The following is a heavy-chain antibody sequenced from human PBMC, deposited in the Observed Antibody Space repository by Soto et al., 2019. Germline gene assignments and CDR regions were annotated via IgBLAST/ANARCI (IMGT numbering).Heavy chain of an antibody. Sequence: GESLKISCKGSGYSFTSYWIGWVRQMPGKGLEWMGIIYPGDSDTRYSPSFQGQVTISADKSISTAYLQWSSLKASDTAMYYCAREGRYSSGFYGYFQHWGQGTLVTVSS. CDR3: AREGRYSSGFYGYFQH. J-gene: IGHJ1*01. D-gene: IGHD6-19*01. CDR2: IYPGDSDT. V-gene: IGHV5-51*01. CDR1: GYSFTSYW.